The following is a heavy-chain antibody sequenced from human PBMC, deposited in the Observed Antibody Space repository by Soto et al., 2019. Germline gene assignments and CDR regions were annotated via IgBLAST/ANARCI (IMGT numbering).Heavy chain of an antibody. D-gene: IGHD6-25*01. V-gene: IGHV4-4*02. CDR1: GDSISSSYW. CDR3: ARDSGKATFYYIGVDV. J-gene: IGHJ6*02. CDR2: IYHIGIT. Sequence: QVQLQESGPGLVKPSGTLTLTCAVSGDSISSSYWWGWVRQSPGRGLEWIGEIYHIGITNYNPSLKSRVFISVDKSKTLFSLMLTYVPGADTAVYYCARDSGKATFYYIGVDVWGQGTTVTVSS.